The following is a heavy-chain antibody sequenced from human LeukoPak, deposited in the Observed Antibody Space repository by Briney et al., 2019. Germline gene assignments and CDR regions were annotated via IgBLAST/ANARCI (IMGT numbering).Heavy chain of an antibody. J-gene: IGHJ1*01. CDR3: ARGLYPDYYVSSGSSPPEH. Sequence: PGGSLRLSCAASGFSLSGYWMSWVRQAPGKGPEWVANIKEDGSRRYYSEPVRGRFTISRDNSENSLFLQMNSLRAEDTAVYYCARGLYPDYYVSSGSSPPEHWGQGTLVTVSS. CDR1: GFSLSGYW. D-gene: IGHD3-22*01. CDR2: IKEDGSRR. V-gene: IGHV3-7*01.